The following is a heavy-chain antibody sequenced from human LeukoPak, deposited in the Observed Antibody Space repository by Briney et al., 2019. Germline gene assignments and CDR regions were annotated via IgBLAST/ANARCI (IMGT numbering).Heavy chain of an antibody. CDR3: ARLPSGSYYYGMDV. V-gene: IGHV4-59*08. CDR1: GDSSSSYY. J-gene: IGHJ6*02. D-gene: IGHD1-26*01. CDR2: IYHSGTT. Sequence: PSETLSLTCTVSGDSSSSYYWIWMRQSPGKGLEWIGDIYHSGTTDYNPSLKSRVTISLGTSKKHFSLNLTSVTAADTALCYCARLPSGSYYYGMDVWGQGTTVTVSS.